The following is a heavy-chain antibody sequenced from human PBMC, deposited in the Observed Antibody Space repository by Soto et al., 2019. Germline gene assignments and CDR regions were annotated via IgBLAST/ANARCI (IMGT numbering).Heavy chain of an antibody. CDR2: ISYDGSNK. J-gene: IGHJ6*02. Sequence: GGSLRLSCAASGFTFSSYAMHWVRQAPGKGLEWVAVISYDGSNKYYADSVKGRFTISRDNSKNTLYLQMNSLRAEDTAVYYCARATLTDDFWSGYRYYYYGMDVWGQGTTVTVSS. CDR3: ARATLTDDFWSGYRYYYYGMDV. D-gene: IGHD3-3*01. V-gene: IGHV3-30-3*01. CDR1: GFTFSSYA.